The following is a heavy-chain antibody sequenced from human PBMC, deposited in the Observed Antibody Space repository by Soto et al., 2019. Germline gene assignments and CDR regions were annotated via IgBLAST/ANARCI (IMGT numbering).Heavy chain of an antibody. Sequence: GASVKVSCKASGYTFTSYGISWVRQAPGQGLEWMGWISAYNGNTNYAQKLQGRVTMTTDTSTSTAYMELRSLRSDDTAVYYCARVCYDILTGYYWFDPWGQGTLVTVSS. CDR2: ISAYNGNT. J-gene: IGHJ5*02. CDR3: ARVCYDILTGYYWFDP. CDR1: GYTFTSYG. D-gene: IGHD3-9*01. V-gene: IGHV1-18*01.